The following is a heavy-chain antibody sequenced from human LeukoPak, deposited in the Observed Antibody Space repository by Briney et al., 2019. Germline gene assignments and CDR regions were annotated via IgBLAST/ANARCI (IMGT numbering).Heavy chain of an antibody. D-gene: IGHD2-2*01. V-gene: IGHV4-59*12. J-gene: IGHJ5*02. Sequence: SETLSLTCTVSGGSISSYYWSWIRQPPGKGLEWIGYIYYSGSTNYNPSLKSRVTISVDTSKNQLSLKLSSVTAADTAVYYCARSSDGVVVPAANENWFDPWGQGTLVTVSS. CDR2: IYYSGST. CDR1: GGSISSYY. CDR3: ARSSDGVVVPAANENWFDP.